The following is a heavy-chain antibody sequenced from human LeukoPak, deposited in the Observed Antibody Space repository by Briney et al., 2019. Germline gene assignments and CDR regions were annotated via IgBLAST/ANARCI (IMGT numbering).Heavy chain of an antibody. D-gene: IGHD6-25*01. Sequence: SETLSLTCTVSGGSISSYYWSWIRQPPGKGLEWIGYIYYSGSTNYNPSLKSRVTISVDTSKNQFPLKMSSVTAADTAVYYCARDSADSSGFNYWGKGTLVTVSS. V-gene: IGHV4-59*01. CDR1: GGSISSYY. CDR2: IYYSGST. J-gene: IGHJ4*02. CDR3: ARDSADSSGFNY.